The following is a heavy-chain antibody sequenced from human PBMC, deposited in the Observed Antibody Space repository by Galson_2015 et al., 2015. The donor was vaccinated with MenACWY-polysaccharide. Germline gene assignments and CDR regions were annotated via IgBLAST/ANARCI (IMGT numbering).Heavy chain of an antibody. CDR2: INAGNGNT. CDR3: ARKGDYPGFDY. V-gene: IGHV1-3*01. D-gene: IGHD4-17*01. CDR1: GYTFTNYG. J-gene: IGHJ4*02. Sequence: SCKASGYTFTNYGLHWVRQAPGQRLEWMGRINAGNGNTKYSQKFQGSVTITRDTSASTAYMELSSLRSEDTAVYYCARKGDYPGFDYWGQGTLVTASS.